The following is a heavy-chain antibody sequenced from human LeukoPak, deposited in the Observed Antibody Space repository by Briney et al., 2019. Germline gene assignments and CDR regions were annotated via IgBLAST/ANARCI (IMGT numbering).Heavy chain of an antibody. J-gene: IGHJ6*03. V-gene: IGHV3-7*01. Sequence: PGGSLRLSCAASGFTFSSYWMSWVRQAPGKGLEWVANIKQDGSEKYYADSVKGRFTISRDNAKNSLYLQMNSLRAEDTAVYYCARATSGSGEYYYYYYMDVWGKGTTVTISS. CDR3: ARATSGSGEYYYYYYMDV. CDR2: IKQDGSEK. D-gene: IGHD3-10*01. CDR1: GFTFSSYW.